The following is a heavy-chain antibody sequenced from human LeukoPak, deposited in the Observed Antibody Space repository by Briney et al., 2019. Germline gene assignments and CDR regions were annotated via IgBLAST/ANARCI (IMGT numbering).Heavy chain of an antibody. Sequence: PSETLSLTCAVYGGSFSGYYWSWIRQPLGKGLEWIGEINHSGGTNYNPSLKSRVTISVDTSKNQFSLKLSSVTAADTAVYYCARYSAAAASYFDYWGQGTLVTVSS. J-gene: IGHJ4*02. CDR3: ARYSAAAASYFDY. CDR2: INHSGGT. V-gene: IGHV4-34*01. D-gene: IGHD6-13*01. CDR1: GGSFSGYY.